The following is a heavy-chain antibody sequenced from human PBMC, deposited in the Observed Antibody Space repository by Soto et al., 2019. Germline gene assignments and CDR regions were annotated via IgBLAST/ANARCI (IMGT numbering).Heavy chain of an antibody. CDR1: GFTFDDYA. V-gene: IGHV3-20*04. CDR3: ARCSSTSCYVLASFDY. Sequence: EVELVESGGGVVRPGGSLRLSCAASGFTFDDYAMSWVRQGPGKGLEWVASINWNAGSTTYADSVKGRFTISRDNAKNSLYLQINSLRADDTCLYYCARCSSTSCYVLASFDYWGQGTLVTVSS. J-gene: IGHJ4*02. CDR2: INWNAGST. D-gene: IGHD2-2*01.